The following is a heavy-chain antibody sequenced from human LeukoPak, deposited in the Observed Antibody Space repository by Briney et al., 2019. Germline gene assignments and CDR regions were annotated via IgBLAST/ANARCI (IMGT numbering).Heavy chain of an antibody. CDR1: GFTFSNYA. CDR2: ISSSSSYI. Sequence: GGSLRLSCAASGFTFSNYAMNWVRQAPGKGLEWVSSISSSSSYIYYADSVKGRFTISRDNAKNSLYLQMNSLRSDDTAVYYCARASSSSAPALYWDQGTLVTVSS. J-gene: IGHJ4*02. D-gene: IGHD6-6*01. CDR3: ARASSSSAPALY. V-gene: IGHV3-21*04.